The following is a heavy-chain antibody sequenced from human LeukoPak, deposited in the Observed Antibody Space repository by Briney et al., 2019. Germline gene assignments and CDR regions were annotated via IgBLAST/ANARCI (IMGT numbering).Heavy chain of an antibody. CDR1: GYTFTSYG. J-gene: IGHJ5*02. V-gene: IGHV1-18*01. D-gene: IGHD2-2*01. Sequence: ASVKVSCKASGYTFTSYGISWVRQAPGQGLEWMGWISAYNGNTNYAQKLQGRVTMTTDTSTSTAYMELRSLRSDDTAVYYCARDRPRYCSSTSCYGWFDPWGQGTLVTVSS. CDR2: ISAYNGNT. CDR3: ARDRPRYCSSTSCYGWFDP.